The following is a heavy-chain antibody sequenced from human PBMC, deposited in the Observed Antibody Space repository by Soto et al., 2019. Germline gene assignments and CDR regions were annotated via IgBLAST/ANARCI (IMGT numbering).Heavy chain of an antibody. CDR3: AKDSSGSYYGKFDY. V-gene: IGHV3-9*01. J-gene: IGHJ4*02. Sequence: GGSLRLSCAASGFTFDDYAMHWVRQAPGKGLEWVSGISWNSGSIGYADSVKGRFTISRDNAKNSLYLQMNSLRAEDTALYYCAKDSSGSYYGKFDYWGQGTLFTVSS. CDR1: GFTFDDYA. CDR2: ISWNSGSI. D-gene: IGHD1-26*01.